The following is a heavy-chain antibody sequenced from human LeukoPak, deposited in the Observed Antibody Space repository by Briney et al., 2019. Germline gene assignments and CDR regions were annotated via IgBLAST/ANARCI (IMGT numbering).Heavy chain of an antibody. Sequence: SVKVSCKASGGTFSSYAISWVRQAPGQGLEWMGGIIPIFGTANYAQKFQGRVTITTDESTSTAYMELSSLRAEDTAVYYCAKETYTEYGDYIDYWGQGTLVTVSS. CDR2: IIPIFGTA. CDR3: AKETYTEYGDYIDY. CDR1: GGTFSSYA. V-gene: IGHV1-69*05. J-gene: IGHJ4*02. D-gene: IGHD3-16*01.